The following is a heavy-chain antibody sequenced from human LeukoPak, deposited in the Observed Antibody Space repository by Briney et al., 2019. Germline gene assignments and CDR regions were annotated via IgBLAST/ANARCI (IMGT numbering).Heavy chain of an antibody. CDR1: GFTFSSYS. Sequence: GGSLRLSCAASGFTFSSYSMNWVRQAPGKGLEWVSSISSSSSYIYYADSVKGRFTISRDNAKNSLYLQMNSLRAEDTAVYYCARDLGDYYDSSGYPLHWGQGTLVTVSS. V-gene: IGHV3-21*01. J-gene: IGHJ4*02. CDR2: ISSSSSYI. CDR3: ARDLGDYYDSSGYPLH. D-gene: IGHD3-22*01.